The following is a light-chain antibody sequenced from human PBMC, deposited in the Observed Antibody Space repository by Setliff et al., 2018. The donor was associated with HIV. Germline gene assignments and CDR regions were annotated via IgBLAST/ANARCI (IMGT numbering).Light chain of an antibody. V-gene: IGLV2-11*01. CDR3: CSYAFKYTLI. CDR1: SNDVGSYDR. J-gene: IGLJ1*01. Sequence: QSALTQPRSVSGSPGQSVTISCTGTSNDVGSYDRVSWYQQLPGKAPKLIISDVDKRPPGVPDRFSGSKSGDTASLTISGLQAEDEADYYCCSYAFKYTLIFGIGTKV. CDR2: DVD.